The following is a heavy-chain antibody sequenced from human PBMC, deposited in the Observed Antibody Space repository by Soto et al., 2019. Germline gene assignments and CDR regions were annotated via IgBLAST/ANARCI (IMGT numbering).Heavy chain of an antibody. Sequence: GGSLRLSCAASGFTFSSYAMSWVRQAPGKGLEWVSAISGSGGSTYYADSVKGRFTISRDNTKNTLYLQMNSLRAEDTAVYYCAKEGWGAGYSYCNPPYYYYYMDVWGKGTTVTVSS. CDR2: ISGSGGST. J-gene: IGHJ6*03. V-gene: IGHV3-23*01. D-gene: IGHD5-18*01. CDR3: AKEGWGAGYSYCNPPYYYYYMDV. CDR1: GFTFSSYA.